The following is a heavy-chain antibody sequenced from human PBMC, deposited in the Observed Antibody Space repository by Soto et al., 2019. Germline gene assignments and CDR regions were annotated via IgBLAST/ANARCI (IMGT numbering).Heavy chain of an antibody. CDR1: GYTFTSYG. Sequence: KRGASVKVSCKASGYTFTSYGISWVRQAPGQGLEWMGWISAYNGNTNYAQKLQGRVTMTTDTSTSTAYMELRSLRSDDTAVYYCARYSLYSSSSLPSHDYYYYYMDVWGKGTTVTVSS. V-gene: IGHV1-18*01. D-gene: IGHD6-6*01. CDR2: ISAYNGNT. J-gene: IGHJ6*03. CDR3: ARYSLYSSSSLPSHDYYYYYMDV.